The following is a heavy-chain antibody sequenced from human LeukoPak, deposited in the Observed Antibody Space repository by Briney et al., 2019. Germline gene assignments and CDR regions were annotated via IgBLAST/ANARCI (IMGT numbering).Heavy chain of an antibody. CDR1: GGSISSYY. Sequence: SETLSLTCTVSGGSISSYYWSWIRQPPGKGLEWIGYIYYSGSTNYNPSLKSRVTISVDTSKNQFSLKLSSVTAADTAVYYCARGPSIQLWSDPYYYYGMDVWGQGTTVTVSS. V-gene: IGHV4-59*12. CDR2: IYYSGST. J-gene: IGHJ6*02. CDR3: ARGPSIQLWSDPYYYYGMDV. D-gene: IGHD5-18*01.